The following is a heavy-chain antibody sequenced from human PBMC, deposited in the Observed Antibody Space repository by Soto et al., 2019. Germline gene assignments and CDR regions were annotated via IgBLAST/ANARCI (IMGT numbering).Heavy chain of an antibody. CDR2: ISASGGNT. Sequence: EVQLLESGGGLVQPGGSLRLSCTGSGFIFSTFAMSWVRQAPGKGLEWLSAISASGGNTYYPDSVKGRFTISRDISENTLDLQMSSLGGEDTAVYHCAKEPTSTVEGAFDLWGRGTMVTVSS. D-gene: IGHD4-17*01. J-gene: IGHJ3*01. CDR1: GFIFSTFA. V-gene: IGHV3-23*01. CDR3: AKEPTSTVEGAFDL.